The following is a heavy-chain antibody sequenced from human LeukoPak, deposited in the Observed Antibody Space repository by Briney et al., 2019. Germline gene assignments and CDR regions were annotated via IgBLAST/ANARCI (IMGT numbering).Heavy chain of an antibody. V-gene: IGHV1-3*01. CDR2: INAGNGNT. D-gene: IGHD6-6*01. Sequence: ASVTVSCKASGYTFTSYAMHWVRQAPGQRLEWMGWINAGNGNTKYSQKFQGRVTITRDTSASTAYMELSSLRSEDTAVYYCARDSSSGTGYYYYYYGMDVWGQGTTVTVSS. J-gene: IGHJ6*02. CDR3: ARDSSSGTGYYYYYYGMDV. CDR1: GYTFTSYA.